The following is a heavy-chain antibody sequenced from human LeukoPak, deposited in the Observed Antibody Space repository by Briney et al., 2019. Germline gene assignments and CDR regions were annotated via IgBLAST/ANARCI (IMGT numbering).Heavy chain of an antibody. CDR3: ARDPQYDSSAYPDY. CDR1: GFTFSSYG. D-gene: IGHD3-22*01. V-gene: IGHV3-48*04. CDR2: ISSSTSSI. Sequence: GGSLRLSCAASGFTFSSYGMNWVRQAPGKGLEWVSYISSSTSSIYYADSVKGRFTISRDNAKNSLYLQMNSLRAEDTAVYYCARDPQYDSSAYPDYWGQGTLVTVSS. J-gene: IGHJ4*01.